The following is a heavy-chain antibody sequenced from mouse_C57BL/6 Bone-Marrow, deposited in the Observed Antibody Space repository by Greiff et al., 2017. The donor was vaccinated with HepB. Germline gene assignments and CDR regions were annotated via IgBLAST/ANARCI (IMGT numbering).Heavy chain of an antibody. CDR1: GYSITSGYY. V-gene: IGHV3-6*01. Sequence: EVQLQQSGPGLVKPSQSLSLTCSVTGYSITSGYYWNWIRQFPGNKLEWMGYISYDGSNNYNPSLKNRISITRDTSKNQFFLKLNSVTTEDTATYYCAIRLMDYWGQGTSVTVSS. D-gene: IGHD1-2*01. CDR2: ISYDGSN. CDR3: AIRLMDY. J-gene: IGHJ4*01.